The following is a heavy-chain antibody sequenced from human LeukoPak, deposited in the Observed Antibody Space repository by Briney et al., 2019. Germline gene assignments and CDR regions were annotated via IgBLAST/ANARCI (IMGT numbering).Heavy chain of an antibody. D-gene: IGHD3-22*01. J-gene: IGHJ4*02. V-gene: IGHV4-59*01. Sequence: PSETLSLTCTVSGGSINSYYWSWIRQPPGKGLEWIGYIYYSGSTNYNPSLKSRVTISVDTSKNQFSLQLSSVTAADTAVYYCASSYYYDSSGYINFDYWGQGTLVTVSS. CDR2: IYYSGST. CDR3: ASSYYYDSSGYINFDY. CDR1: GGSINSYY.